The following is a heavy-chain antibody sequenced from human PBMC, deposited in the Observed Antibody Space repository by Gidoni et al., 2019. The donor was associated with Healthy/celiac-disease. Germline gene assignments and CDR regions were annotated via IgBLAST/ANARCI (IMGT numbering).Heavy chain of an antibody. V-gene: IGHV3-49*05. Sequence: EVQLVESGGGLVKPGRSLRLSCTASGFTFGDYAMSWFRQAPGKGLEWVGFIRSKAYGGTTEYAASVKGRFTISRDDSKSIAYLQMNSLKTEDTAVYYCTRDLKLGGVDYWGQGTLVTVSS. CDR1: GFTFGDYA. D-gene: IGHD1-26*01. CDR3: TRDLKLGGVDY. CDR2: IRSKAYGGTT. J-gene: IGHJ4*02.